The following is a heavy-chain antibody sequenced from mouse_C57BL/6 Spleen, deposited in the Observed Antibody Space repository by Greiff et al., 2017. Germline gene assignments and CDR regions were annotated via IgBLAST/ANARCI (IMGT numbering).Heavy chain of an antibody. CDR3: ARHEEGTTVVSTGGYVDV. Sequence: VQLQQSGAELVKPGASVKLSCKASGYTFTEYTIHWVKQRSGQGLEWLGGFYPGSGSTKYNEKFKDKATLTADKSAITVYMELSRLTSEDSAVYFCARHEEGTTVVSTGGYVDVWGTGTTVTVSS. CDR1: GYTFTEYT. V-gene: IGHV1-62-2*01. D-gene: IGHD1-1*01. CDR2: FYPGSGST. J-gene: IGHJ1*03.